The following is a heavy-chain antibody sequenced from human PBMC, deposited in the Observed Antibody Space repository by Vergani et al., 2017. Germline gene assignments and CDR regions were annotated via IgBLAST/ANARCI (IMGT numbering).Heavy chain of an antibody. CDR1: GFTSDDYA. J-gene: IGHJ4*02. D-gene: IGHD2-21*02. CDR3: ATEDCGGDCYFDY. V-gene: IGHV3-43*02. CDR2: ISGDGGST. Sequence: EVQLVESGGGVVQPGGSLRLSCAASGFTSDDYAMHWVRQAPGKGLEWVSLISGDGGSTYYADSVKGRFTISRDNSKNSLYLQMNSLRTEDTALYYCATEDCGGDCYFDYWGQGTLVTVSS.